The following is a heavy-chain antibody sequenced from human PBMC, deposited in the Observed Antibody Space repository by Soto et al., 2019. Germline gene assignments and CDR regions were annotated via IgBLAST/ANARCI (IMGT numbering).Heavy chain of an antibody. CDR2: IYYSGST. Sequence: PSETLSLTCTVSGGSISSGGYYWSWIRQHPGKGLEWIGYIYYSGSTYYNPSLKSRVTISVDTSKNQFSLKLSSVTAADTAVYYCARSGRGSYYDSSGYLARFDPWGQGTLVTVSS. CDR3: ARSGRGSYYDSSGYLARFDP. V-gene: IGHV4-31*03. J-gene: IGHJ5*02. D-gene: IGHD3-22*01. CDR1: GGSISSGGYY.